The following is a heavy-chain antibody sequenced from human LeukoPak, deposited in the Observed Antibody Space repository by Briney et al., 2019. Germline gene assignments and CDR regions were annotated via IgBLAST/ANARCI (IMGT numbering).Heavy chain of an antibody. CDR2: ISSNGGST. Sequence: GGSLRLSCSASGFTFSSYAMHWVRQAPGKGLEYVSAISSNGGSTYYADSVKGRFTISRDNYKNTVYLQMNRLRAEDTAVYHCARGLSHLDYWGQGALVTVSS. D-gene: IGHD2/OR15-2a*01. CDR3: ARGLSHLDY. J-gene: IGHJ4*02. V-gene: IGHV3-64*04. CDR1: GFTFSSYA.